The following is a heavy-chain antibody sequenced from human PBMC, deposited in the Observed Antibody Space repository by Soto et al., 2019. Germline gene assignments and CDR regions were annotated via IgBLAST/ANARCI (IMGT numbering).Heavy chain of an antibody. Sequence: QVQLVQSGAEVKKPGSSVKVSCKASGGTFSSYAISWVRQAPGQGLEWMGGIIPISGTANYAQKFQGRVTITADESTSTAYMELNSLRSEDTAVYYCARSQGSSTSLEIYYYYYYGMDVWAKGPRSPSP. J-gene: IGHJ6*02. CDR1: GGTFSSYA. CDR3: ARSQGSSTSLEIYYYYYYGMDV. V-gene: IGHV1-69*01. CDR2: IIPISGTA. D-gene: IGHD2-2*01.